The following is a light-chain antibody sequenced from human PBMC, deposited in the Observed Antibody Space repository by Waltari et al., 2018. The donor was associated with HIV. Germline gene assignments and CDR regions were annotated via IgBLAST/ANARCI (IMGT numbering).Light chain of an antibody. J-gene: IGLJ3*02. V-gene: IGLV1-44*01. Sequence: QSVLTQPPSASGTPGQMVTISCSGGSSSIGRKTVDWYQHLPGTAPKLLMYSNGQRPSGFPDRCSGSKSGTSASLAIIGLQSEDEADYYCAAWDDSLNVWVFGGGTKLTVL. CDR3: AAWDDSLNVWV. CDR1: SSSIGRKT. CDR2: SNG.